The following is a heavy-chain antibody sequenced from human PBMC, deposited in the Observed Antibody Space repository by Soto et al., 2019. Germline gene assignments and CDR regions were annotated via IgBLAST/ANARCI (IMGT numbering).Heavy chain of an antibody. V-gene: IGHV3-30*18. CDR1: GFTSSSYG. J-gene: IGHJ6*02. Sequence: LRLSCAASGFTSSSYGMHWVRQAPGKGLEWVAVISYDGSNKYYADSVKGRFTISRDNSKNTLYLQMNSLRAEDTAVYYCAKDPLDTAMVDYYYGMDVWGQGTTVTVSS. D-gene: IGHD5-18*01. CDR2: ISYDGSNK. CDR3: AKDPLDTAMVDYYYGMDV.